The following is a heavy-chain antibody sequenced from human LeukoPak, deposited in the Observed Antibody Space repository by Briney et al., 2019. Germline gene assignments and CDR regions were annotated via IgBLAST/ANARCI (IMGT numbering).Heavy chain of an antibody. D-gene: IGHD6-19*01. V-gene: IGHV4-4*02. CDR3: ATSSGWYTGAFDI. CDR2: IYHSGST. CDR1: GGSISSSNW. J-gene: IGHJ3*02. Sequence: SEALSLTCAVSGGSISSSNWWSWVRQPPGKGLEWIGEIYHSGSTNYNPSLKSRVTISVDKSKNQFSLKLSSVTAADTAVYYCATSSGWYTGAFDIWGQGTMVTVSS.